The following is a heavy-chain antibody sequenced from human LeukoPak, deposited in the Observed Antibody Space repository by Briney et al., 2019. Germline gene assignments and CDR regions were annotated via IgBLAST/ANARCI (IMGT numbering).Heavy chain of an antibody. CDR3: ARDPGYCSSTSCLYRYFDY. J-gene: IGHJ4*02. V-gene: IGHV3-21*01. Sequence: PGGSLRLSCAASGFTFSSYSMNWVRQAPGKGLEWVSSISSSSSYIYYADSVKGRFTISRDNAKNSLYLQTNSLRAEDTAVYYCARDPGYCSSTSCLYRYFDYWGQGTLVTVSS. CDR1: GFTFSSYS. D-gene: IGHD2-2*01. CDR2: ISSSSSYI.